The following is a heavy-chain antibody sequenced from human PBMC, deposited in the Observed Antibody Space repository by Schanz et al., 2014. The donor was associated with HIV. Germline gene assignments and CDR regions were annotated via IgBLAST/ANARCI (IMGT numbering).Heavy chain of an antibody. CDR1: GGTFMTYA. V-gene: IGHV1-69*06. J-gene: IGHJ5*02. CDR2: IIPVFGTT. D-gene: IGHD3-22*01. CDR3: ARKWFNWLDP. Sequence: QVQLVQSGAEVKKPGSSVKVSCKASGGTFMTYAISWVRQAPGQGLEWMGGIIPVFGTTNYAQKFQGRVTITADKSTSTAYMELSSLRSEDTAVYFCARKWFNWLDPWGQGALVTVSP.